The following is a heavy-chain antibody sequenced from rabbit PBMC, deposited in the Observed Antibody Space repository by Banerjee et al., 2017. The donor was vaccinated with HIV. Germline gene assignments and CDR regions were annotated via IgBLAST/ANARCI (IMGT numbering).Heavy chain of an antibody. CDR3: ARADASGAGHGYAYFTL. J-gene: IGHJ4*01. V-gene: IGHV1S45*01. CDR1: GFTLSSYW. D-gene: IGHD6-1*01. CDR2: IYNADDST. Sequence: QEQLEESGGDLVKPEGSLTLTCTASGFTLSSYWICWVRQAPGKGPEWIACIYNADDSTYYASWVNGRFTISKTSSTTVTLQMTSLTAADTATYFCARADASGAGHGYAYFTLWGPGTLVTVS.